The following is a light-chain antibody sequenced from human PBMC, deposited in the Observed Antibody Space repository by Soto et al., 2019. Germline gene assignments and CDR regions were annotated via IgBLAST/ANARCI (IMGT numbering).Light chain of an antibody. CDR2: AAS. J-gene: IGKJ5*01. Sequence: DIVMTQSAAPLSVSPGERATLSCTSSQSVRSNLAWYQQKPGQAPRLVIYAASTRATGIPDRFSGSVAGTEFTLTISSLQSDDFSVYYCQQYNEWPPFTLGQGTRLEIK. V-gene: IGKV3-15*01. CDR1: QSVRSN. CDR3: QQYNEWPPFT.